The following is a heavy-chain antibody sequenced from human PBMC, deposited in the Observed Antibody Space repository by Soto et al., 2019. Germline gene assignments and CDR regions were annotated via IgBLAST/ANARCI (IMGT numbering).Heavy chain of an antibody. CDR3: ARLVFYCSRPSCTGYYYYGLDV. Sequence: PSETLSLTCAVSGSSISPYYWSWIRQPPGKGLEWIAYIYYSGSTNYNPSLRGRVTISVDTSKNQFSLKLSSVTAADTAMYYCARLVFYCSRPSCTGYYYYGLDVWGRGTTVTVSS. CDR1: GSSISPYY. V-gene: IGHV4-59*08. CDR2: IYYSGST. J-gene: IGHJ6*02. D-gene: IGHD2-2*01.